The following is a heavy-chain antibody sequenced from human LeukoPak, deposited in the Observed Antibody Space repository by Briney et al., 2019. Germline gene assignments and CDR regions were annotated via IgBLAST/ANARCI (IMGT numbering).Heavy chain of an antibody. J-gene: IGHJ3*02. V-gene: IGHV1-18*01. CDR1: GYTFSRYG. Sequence: AAVKMVFSTSGYTFSRYGISWVRQAPGQGLEWMGWISGYNGNTKSAQMVQGRVTMTTDTSTSTAYMELRSLRSDDTAVYYCARATYCSSTSCYIRNEAFDIWGQGS. D-gene: IGHD2-2*02. CDR3: ARATYCSSTSCYIRNEAFDI. CDR2: ISGYNGNT.